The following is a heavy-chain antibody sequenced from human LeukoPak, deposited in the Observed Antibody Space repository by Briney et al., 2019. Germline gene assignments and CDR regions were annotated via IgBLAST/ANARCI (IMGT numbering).Heavy chain of an antibody. CDR2: ISSSSSYI. V-gene: IGHV3-21*01. J-gene: IGHJ3*02. D-gene: IGHD2-15*01. CDR1: GFTFSSYI. Sequence: GGSLRLSCAASGFTFSSYIMNWVRQAPGKGLEWVSSISSSSSYIYYADSVKGRFTISRDNAKNSLYLQMNSLRAEDTAVYYCARSGGYSDAFDIWGQGTMVTVSS. CDR3: ARSGGYSDAFDI.